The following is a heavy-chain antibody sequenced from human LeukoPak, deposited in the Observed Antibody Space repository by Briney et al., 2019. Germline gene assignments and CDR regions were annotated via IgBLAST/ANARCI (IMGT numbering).Heavy chain of an antibody. D-gene: IGHD1-26*01. CDR3: ARVLLGATGFYYYYMDV. Sequence: ASVKVSCKASGYTFTGYYMHWVRQAPGQGLEWMGWINPNSGGTNYAQKFQGRVTITADESTSTAYMELSSLRSEDTAVYYCARVLLGATGFYYYYMDVWGKGTTVTVSS. V-gene: IGHV1-2*02. CDR1: GYTFTGYY. J-gene: IGHJ6*03. CDR2: INPNSGGT.